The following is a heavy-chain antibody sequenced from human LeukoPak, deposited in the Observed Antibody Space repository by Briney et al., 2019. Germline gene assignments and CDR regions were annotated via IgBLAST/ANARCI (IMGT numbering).Heavy chain of an antibody. D-gene: IGHD6-13*01. V-gene: IGHV4-34*01. CDR2: INHSGST. CDR3: ARGPREDSSSARVYYYMDV. Sequence: SETLSLTCAVSGGSLSGYYWSWIRQPPGKGLEWIGEINHSGSTNYNTSLKSRVTISVDTSKNQFSLKPSSVTAADTAVYYCARGPREDSSSARVYYYMDVWGKGTTVTVSS. CDR1: GGSLSGYY. J-gene: IGHJ6*03.